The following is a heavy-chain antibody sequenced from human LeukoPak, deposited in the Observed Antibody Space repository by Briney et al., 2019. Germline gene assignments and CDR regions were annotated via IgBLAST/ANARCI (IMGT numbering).Heavy chain of an antibody. J-gene: IGHJ5*02. Sequence: SETLSLTCAVYGGSFSGYYWSWIRQPPGKGLEWIGEINHSGSTNYNPSLKSRVTISVDTSKNQFSLKLSSVTAADTAVYYCARGPLSYFCSSTSCYRNWFDPWGQGTLVTVSS. V-gene: IGHV4-34*01. D-gene: IGHD2-2*01. CDR3: ARGPLSYFCSSTSCYRNWFDP. CDR1: GGSFSGYY. CDR2: INHSGST.